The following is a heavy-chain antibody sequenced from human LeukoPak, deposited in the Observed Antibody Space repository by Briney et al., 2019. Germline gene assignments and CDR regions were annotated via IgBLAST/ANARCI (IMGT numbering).Heavy chain of an antibody. CDR2: IKWNGGET. J-gene: IGHJ6*03. D-gene: IGHD2-2*01. Sequence: GGSLRLSCAASGFMFDDYGMTWVRQVSGKGLEWVSGIKWNGGETGYADSVKGRFTISRDNARKSLYLQMNSLTAEDTALYYCARVSCSSTSCYWGVGYYYYYMDVWGKGTTVTVSS. V-gene: IGHV3-20*04. CDR3: ARVSCSSTSCYWGVGYYYYYMDV. CDR1: GFMFDDYG.